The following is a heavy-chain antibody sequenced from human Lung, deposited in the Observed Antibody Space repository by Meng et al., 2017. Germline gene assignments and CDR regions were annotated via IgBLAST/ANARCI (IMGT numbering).Heavy chain of an antibody. CDR3: AKDLGASSSYYFDY. Sequence: EVQVLESGGGLVQPGGSLRLSCAASGFPFSGYAITWVRQAPGKGLGWVSSVSGSDDIAYYGDSVKGRVTISRDNSKNTLYLQMNSLRAEDTAVYFCAKDLGASSSYYFDYWGQGTLVTVSS. J-gene: IGHJ4*02. D-gene: IGHD6-6*01. CDR2: VSGSDDIA. CDR1: GFPFSGYA. V-gene: IGHV3-23*01.